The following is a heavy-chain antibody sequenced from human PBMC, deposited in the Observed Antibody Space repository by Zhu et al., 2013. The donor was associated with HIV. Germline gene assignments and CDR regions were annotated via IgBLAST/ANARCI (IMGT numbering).Heavy chain of an antibody. J-gene: IGHJ4*02. D-gene: IGHD6-19*01. V-gene: IGHV1-2*02. CDR2: INANDGGT. CDR3: ARSQWPHFDY. CDR1: GYTFAAHY. Sequence: QVQLVQSGAEVKKPGASVRVSCKASGYTFAAHYMHWVRQAPGQGLEWVGWINANDGGTKYAQKFQDRVTMTSDTSIDTSYMELRSLRTDDTAVYYCARSQWPHFDYWGQGTLVTVSS.